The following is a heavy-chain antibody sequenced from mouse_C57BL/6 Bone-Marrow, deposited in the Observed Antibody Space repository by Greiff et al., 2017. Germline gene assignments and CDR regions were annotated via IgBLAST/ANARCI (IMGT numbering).Heavy chain of an antibody. V-gene: IGHV5-17*01. CDR1: GFTFSDYG. D-gene: IGHD4-1*01. CDR2: ISSGSSTI. CDR3: ARFELGPYYFDY. J-gene: IGHJ2*01. Sequence: VQLKESGGGLVKPGGSLKLSCAASGFTFSDYGMHWVRRAPEKGLEWVAYISSGSSTIYYADTVKGRFTISRDNAKNTLFLQLNSLRSEDTAMYYCARFELGPYYFDYWGQGTTLTVSS.